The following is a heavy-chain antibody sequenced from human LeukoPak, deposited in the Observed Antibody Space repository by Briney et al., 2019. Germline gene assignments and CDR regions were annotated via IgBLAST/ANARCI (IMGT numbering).Heavy chain of an antibody. CDR2: ISWNSGSI. D-gene: IGHD3-22*01. CDR1: GFTFDDYA. V-gene: IGHV3-9*01. CDR3: AKDSVYYYDSSGYSALFDY. Sequence: GRSLRLSCAASGFTFDDYAMHWVRQAPGKGLEWVSGISWNSGSIGYADSVKGRFTISRDNAKNPLYLQMNSLRAEDTALYYCAKDSVYYYDSSGYSALFDYWGQGTLVTVSS. J-gene: IGHJ4*02.